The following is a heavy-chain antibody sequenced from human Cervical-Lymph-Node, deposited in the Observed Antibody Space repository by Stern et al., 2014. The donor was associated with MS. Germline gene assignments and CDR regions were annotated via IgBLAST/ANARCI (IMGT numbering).Heavy chain of an antibody. D-gene: IGHD3-10*01. CDR3: ARDPGGYFHGMDV. J-gene: IGHJ6*02. V-gene: IGHV1-18*01. Sequence: VQLVQSGAEVKKPGASVKVSCKTSGYTFSTYGITWVRQAPGQGPEWMGWSSGHNGNTNFAERFQGRLTMTTDTSTRTAYMELRSLRYDDTAVYFCARDPGGYFHGMDVWGQGTTVTVSS. CDR1: GYTFSTYG. CDR2: SSGHNGNT.